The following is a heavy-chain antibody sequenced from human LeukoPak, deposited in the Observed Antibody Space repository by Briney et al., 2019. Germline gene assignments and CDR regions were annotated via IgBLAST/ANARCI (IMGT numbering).Heavy chain of an antibody. Sequence: QTGGSLRLSCAASGFTFSSYAMHWVRQAPGKGLEWVAVISYDGSNKYYADSVKGRFTISRDNSKNTLYLQTNSLRAEDTAVYYCARGYGSGSYDLNPWGQGTLVTVSS. CDR3: ARGYGSGSYDLNP. J-gene: IGHJ5*02. CDR1: GFTFSSYA. CDR2: ISYDGSNK. V-gene: IGHV3-30*04. D-gene: IGHD3-10*01.